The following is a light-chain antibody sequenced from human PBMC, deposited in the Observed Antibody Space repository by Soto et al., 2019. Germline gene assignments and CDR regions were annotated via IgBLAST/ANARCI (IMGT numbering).Light chain of an antibody. CDR2: DVS. CDR1: SSDVGGYNF. CDR3: SSYTSSSTPFV. V-gene: IGLV2-14*01. J-gene: IGLJ1*01. Sequence: QSALTQPASVSGSPGQSITISCTGTSSDVGGYNFVSWYQQHPGKAPRLMIYDVSNRPSGVSNRFSGSKSGNTASLSISGLQAEDEAEYYCSSYTSSSTPFVFGPATKLTVL.